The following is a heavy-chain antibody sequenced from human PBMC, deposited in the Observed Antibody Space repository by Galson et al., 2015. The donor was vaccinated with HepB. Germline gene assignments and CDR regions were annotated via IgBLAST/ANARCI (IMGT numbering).Heavy chain of an antibody. CDR2: ISPDGSYR. J-gene: IGHJ4*02. CDR1: GFAFNNAW. Sequence: SLRLSCAASGFAFNNAWMNWVRQAPGKGLEWLAAISPDGSYRPYADSVKGRFTISRDNSDNTLSLQMNSLGPEDTAIYYCAKDVYSWGAVGTIDYWGRGTLVTVSS. CDR3: AKDVYSWGAVGTIDY. D-gene: IGHD6-13*01. V-gene: IGHV3-30*18.